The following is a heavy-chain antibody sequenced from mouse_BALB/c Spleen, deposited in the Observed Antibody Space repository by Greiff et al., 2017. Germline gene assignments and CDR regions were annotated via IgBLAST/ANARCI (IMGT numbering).Heavy chain of an antibody. V-gene: IGHV1-4*01. CDR3: ARGTGPYYFDY. Sequence: QVQLKESGAELARPGASVKMSCKASGYTFTSYTMHWVKQRPGQGLEWIGYINPSSGYTNYNQKFKDKATLTADKSSSTAYMQLSSLTSEDSAVYYCARGTGPYYFDYWGQGTTLTVSS. D-gene: IGHD4-1*01. J-gene: IGHJ2*01. CDR2: INPSSGYT. CDR1: GYTFTSYT.